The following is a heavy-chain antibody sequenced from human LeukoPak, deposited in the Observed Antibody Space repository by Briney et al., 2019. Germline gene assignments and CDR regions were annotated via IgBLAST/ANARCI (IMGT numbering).Heavy chain of an antibody. CDR1: GGSFSGYY. Sequence: PSETLSLTCAVYGGSFSGYYWSWIRQPPGKGLEWIGEINHSGSTNYNPSLKSRVTISVDTSMNQFSLKPSSVTAADTAVYYCAREVFGWYSFDYWGQGTLVTVSS. J-gene: IGHJ4*02. CDR2: INHSGST. D-gene: IGHD6-19*01. V-gene: IGHV4-34*01. CDR3: AREVFGWYSFDY.